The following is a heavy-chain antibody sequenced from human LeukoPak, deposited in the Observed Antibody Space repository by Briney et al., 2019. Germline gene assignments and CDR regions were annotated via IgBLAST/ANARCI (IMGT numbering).Heavy chain of an antibody. D-gene: IGHD3-22*01. V-gene: IGHV4-59*08. CDR2: IYHSGST. Sequence: SETLSLTCTVSGGSISNYYWSWIRQPPGKGLEWIGSIYHSGSTYYNPSLKSRVTISVDTSKNQFSLKLSSVTAADTAVYYCASPYYYDSSGYGDAFDIWGQGTMVTVSS. J-gene: IGHJ3*02. CDR3: ASPYYYDSSGYGDAFDI. CDR1: GGSISNYY.